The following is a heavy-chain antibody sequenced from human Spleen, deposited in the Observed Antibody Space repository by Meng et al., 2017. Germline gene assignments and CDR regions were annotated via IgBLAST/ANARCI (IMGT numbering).Heavy chain of an antibody. CDR1: GYTFTGYY. CDR2: INPNSGGT. D-gene: IGHD3-22*01. Sequence: ASVKVSCKASGYTFTGYYMHWVRQAPGQGLEWMGWINPNSGGTNYAQKFQGRVTMTRDTSISTAYMELSRLRSDDTAVYYCARNYYDSSGYYGPLDHWGQGTVVTVSS. V-gene: IGHV1-2*02. CDR3: ARNYYDSSGYYGPLDH. J-gene: IGHJ4*02.